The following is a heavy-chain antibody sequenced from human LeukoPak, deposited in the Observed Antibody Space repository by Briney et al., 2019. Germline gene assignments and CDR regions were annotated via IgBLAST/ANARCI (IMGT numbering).Heavy chain of an antibody. CDR2: MYSRGSS. CDR3: ARGQIVGVQGDF. J-gene: IGHJ4*02. Sequence: GESLRLSCTVSGFTVGNNYMSWVRQAPGKGLEWVALMYSRGSSHYADSVRGRCTISRDSSKNTVYLQMNSLTAEDTAVYYCARGQIVGVQGDFWGQGTLVTVSS. V-gene: IGHV3-66*02. CDR1: GFTVGNNY. D-gene: IGHD1-26*01.